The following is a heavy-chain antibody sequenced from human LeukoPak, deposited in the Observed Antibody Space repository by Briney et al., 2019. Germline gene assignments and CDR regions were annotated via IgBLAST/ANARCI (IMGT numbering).Heavy chain of an antibody. CDR3: AILYGDYEYYFDY. CDR1: GESFSGYY. D-gene: IGHD4-17*01. J-gene: IGHJ4*02. Sequence: SETLSLTCAVYGESFSGYYWGWIRQPPGKGLEWIGEINHSGSTNYNPSLKSRVTISVDTSKNQFSLKLSSVTAADTAVYYCAILYGDYEYYFDYWGQGTLVAVSS. CDR2: INHSGST. V-gene: IGHV4-34*01.